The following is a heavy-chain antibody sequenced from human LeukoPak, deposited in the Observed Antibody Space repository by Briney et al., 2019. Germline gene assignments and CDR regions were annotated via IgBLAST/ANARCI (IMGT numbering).Heavy chain of an antibody. CDR3: ARKENVYYYFDY. CDR1: GYSITSSSW. Sequence: TSETLSLTCAVSGYSITSSSWWGWIRQPPGKGLEWIGYIYHSGTTYYNPSLQSRVTMSVDTSKNQFSLKLSSVTAVDTAVYYCARKENVYYYFDYWSQGTLVTVSS. CDR2: IYHSGTT. V-gene: IGHV4-28*01. D-gene: IGHD3-10*01. J-gene: IGHJ4*02.